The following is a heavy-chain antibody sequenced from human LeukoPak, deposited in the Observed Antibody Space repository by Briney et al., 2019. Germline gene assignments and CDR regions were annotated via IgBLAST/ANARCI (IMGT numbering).Heavy chain of an antibody. V-gene: IGHV4-61*09. J-gene: IGHJ5*02. D-gene: IGHD2/OR15-2a*01. CDR1: GGSISSDNYY. CDR3: AKNYLNWFDP. Sequence: SETLSLTCTVSGGSISSDNYYWSWIRQPAGKGLEWIGHIDTSGSTNYTPSLRSRVTISVDTSKNQFSLKLSSLTAADTAIYYCAKNYLNWFDPWGQGTLVTVSS. CDR2: IDTSGST.